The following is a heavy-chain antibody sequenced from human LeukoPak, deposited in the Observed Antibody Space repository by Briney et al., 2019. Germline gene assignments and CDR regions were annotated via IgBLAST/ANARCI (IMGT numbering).Heavy chain of an antibody. J-gene: IGHJ4*02. V-gene: IGHV3-43*02. CDR1: GFSFNEYA. Sequence: GGSLRLIFAVSGFSFNEYAMNWVRQAPGKGLEWVSFISGDGRSTYYADSVKGRFTISRDNSRNSLYLQMNSLRLGDTALYYCATDCSGNRCYSLWGPGTLVTVSS. CDR3: ATDCSGNRCYSL. D-gene: IGHD2-2*01. CDR2: ISGDGRST.